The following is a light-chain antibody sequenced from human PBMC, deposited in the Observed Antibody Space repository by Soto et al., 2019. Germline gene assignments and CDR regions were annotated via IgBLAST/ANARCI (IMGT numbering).Light chain of an antibody. V-gene: IGLV1-40*01. J-gene: IGLJ3*02. Sequence: QSPLSQPPSVSQAPGQRITSSCTGTSSNIGANYDVHWYRQVPGTAPKLLMSGDNNRPSGYAARVSGSKSGTSASLAIPRLQAEDEADYYFPSYGSSLDRVF. CDR1: SSNIGANYD. CDR3: PSYGSSLDRV. CDR2: GDN.